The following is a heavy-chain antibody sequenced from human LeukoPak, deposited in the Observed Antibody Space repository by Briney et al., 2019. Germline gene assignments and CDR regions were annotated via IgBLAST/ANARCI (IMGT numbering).Heavy chain of an antibody. CDR3: ARDGYYYGSGSYYVGYFDY. Sequence: GGSLRLSCAASGSTFSTHSMNWVRQAPGKGLEWVSYISSSSGTIYYADSVKGRFTVSRDNAKNSLYLQMNSLRAEDTAVYYCARDGYYYGSGSYYVGYFDYWGQGTLVTVSS. CDR1: GSTFSTHS. D-gene: IGHD3-10*01. CDR2: ISSSSGTI. V-gene: IGHV3-48*01. J-gene: IGHJ4*02.